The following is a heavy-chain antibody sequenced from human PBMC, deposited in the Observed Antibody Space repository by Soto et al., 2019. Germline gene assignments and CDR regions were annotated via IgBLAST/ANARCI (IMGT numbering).Heavy chain of an antibody. V-gene: IGHV1-69*13. J-gene: IGHJ6*02. Sequence: SVKVSCKASGGTFSSYAISWVRQAPGQGLEWMGGIIPIFGTANYAQKFQGRVTITAGESTSTAYMELSSLRSEDTAVYYCASQGAGRRDDFWSGHRSGYYGMDVWGQGTTVTVSS. D-gene: IGHD3-3*01. CDR1: GGTFSSYA. CDR3: ASQGAGRRDDFWSGHRSGYYGMDV. CDR2: IIPIFGTA.